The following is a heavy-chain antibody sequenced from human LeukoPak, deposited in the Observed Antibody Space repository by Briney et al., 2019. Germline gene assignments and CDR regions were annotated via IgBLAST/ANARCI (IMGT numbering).Heavy chain of an antibody. D-gene: IGHD6-13*01. CDR3: ASSGSGIAAVGTAVYFDY. Sequence: GASVKVSCKASGYTFTGYYIHWVRQAPGQGLEWMGWINPNSGGTNYAQKFQGWVTMTRDTSISTAYMELSRLTSDDTAVYYCASSGSGIAAVGTAVYFDYWGQGALVTVSS. CDR1: GYTFTGYY. J-gene: IGHJ4*02. V-gene: IGHV1-2*04. CDR2: INPNSGGT.